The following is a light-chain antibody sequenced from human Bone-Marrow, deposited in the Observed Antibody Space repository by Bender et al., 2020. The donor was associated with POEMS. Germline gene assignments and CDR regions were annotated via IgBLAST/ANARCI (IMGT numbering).Light chain of an antibody. CDR2: QNT. V-gene: IGLV3-1*01. Sequence: SYELAQPPSISVSPGQTARIACSGDKLGDKYAYWYQQNPGQSPVLVIYQNTKRPSGIPERFSGSSSGNTATLTISGTQAIDEADYYCQAWDSSTVVFGGGTRLTVL. CDR3: QAWDSSTVV. CDR1: KLGDKY. J-gene: IGLJ2*01.